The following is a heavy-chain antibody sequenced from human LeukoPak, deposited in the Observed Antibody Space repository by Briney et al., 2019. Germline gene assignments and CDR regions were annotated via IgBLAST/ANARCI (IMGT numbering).Heavy chain of an antibody. CDR3: ARDGPLGWLQRQTEFDY. CDR2: ISYDGSNK. D-gene: IGHD5-24*01. J-gene: IGHJ4*02. CDR1: GFTFSSYA. Sequence: PGGSLRLSCAASGFTFSSYAMHWVRRAPGKGLEWVAVISYDGSNKYYADSVKGRFTISRDNSKNTLYLQMNSLRAEDTAVYYCARDGPLGWLQRQTEFDYWGQGTLVTVSS. V-gene: IGHV3-30*04.